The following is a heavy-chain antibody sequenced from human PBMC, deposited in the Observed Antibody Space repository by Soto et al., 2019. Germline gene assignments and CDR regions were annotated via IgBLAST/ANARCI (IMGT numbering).Heavy chain of an antibody. D-gene: IGHD3-10*01. J-gene: IGHJ6*02. Sequence: PSETLSLTCTVSGGSISSGDYYWSWIRQPPGKGLEWIGYIYYSGSTYYNPSLKSRVTISVDTSKNQFSLKLSSVTAADTAVYYCARDSRVLLWCGDPKGFYYYGMDVWGQGTTVTVSS. CDR1: GGSISSGDYY. CDR3: ARDSRVLLWCGDPKGFYYYGMDV. V-gene: IGHV4-30-4*01. CDR2: IYYSGST.